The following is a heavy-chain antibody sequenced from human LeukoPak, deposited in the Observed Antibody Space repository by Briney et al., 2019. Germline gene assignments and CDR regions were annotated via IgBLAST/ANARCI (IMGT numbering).Heavy chain of an antibody. V-gene: IGHV4-34*01. Sequence: SETLSLTCAVYGGSFSGYYWSWIRQPPGKGLEWIGEINHSGSTNYNPSLKSRVTISVDTSKNQFSLKLSSVTAADTAVYYCARGITVTGHFDYWGQETLVTVSS. CDR3: ARGITVTGHFDY. D-gene: IGHD1-14*01. J-gene: IGHJ4*02. CDR2: INHSGST. CDR1: GGSFSGYY.